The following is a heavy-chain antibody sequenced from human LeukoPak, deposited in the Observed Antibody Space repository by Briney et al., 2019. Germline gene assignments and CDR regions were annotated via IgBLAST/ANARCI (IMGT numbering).Heavy chain of an antibody. D-gene: IGHD3-10*01. V-gene: IGHV3-66*01. Sequence: GSLRLSCAASGFTVSSNYMSWVRQAPGKGLEWVSVIYSGGSTYYADSVKGRFTISRDNSKNTLYLQMNSLRAEDTAVYYCARGFRTASMVWDVWGQGTTVTVSS. J-gene: IGHJ6*02. CDR3: ARGFRTASMVWDV. CDR2: IYSGGST. CDR1: GFTVSSNY.